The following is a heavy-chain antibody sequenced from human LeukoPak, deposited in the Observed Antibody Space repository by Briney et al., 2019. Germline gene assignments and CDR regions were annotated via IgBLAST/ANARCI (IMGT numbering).Heavy chain of an antibody. Sequence: SETLSLTCAVYGGSFSGYYWSWIRQPPGKGLEWIGEINHSGSTNYNPSLKSRVTISVDTSKNQFSLKLSSVTAADTAVYYCARGRLESCSSTSCHNPHYYYYGMDVWGQGTTVTVSS. CDR3: ARGRLESCSSTSCHNPHYYYYGMDV. CDR2: INHSGST. J-gene: IGHJ6*02. CDR1: GGSFSGYY. D-gene: IGHD2-2*02. V-gene: IGHV4-34*01.